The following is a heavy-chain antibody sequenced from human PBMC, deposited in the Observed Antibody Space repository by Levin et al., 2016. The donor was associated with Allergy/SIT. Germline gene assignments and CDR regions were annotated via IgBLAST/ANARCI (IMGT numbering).Heavy chain of an antibody. Sequence: GGSLRLSCAASGFSFITYGMHWVRQAPGKGLEWVAVISKDGSNKHYADSVKGRFTISRDNSKNTLYLQMTSLRAEDTAVYYCAKDCSAYDYYYGMDVWGQGTTVTISS. V-gene: IGHV3-30*18. CDR2: ISKDGSNK. CDR1: GFSFITYG. D-gene: IGHD2-15*01. CDR3: AKDCSAYDYYYGMDV. J-gene: IGHJ6*02.